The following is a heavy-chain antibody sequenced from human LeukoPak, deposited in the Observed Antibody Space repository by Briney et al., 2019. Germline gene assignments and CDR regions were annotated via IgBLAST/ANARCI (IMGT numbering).Heavy chain of an antibody. CDR1: GFTFSSYA. J-gene: IGHJ4*02. CDR3: AKDRYGPRSGSYRDY. D-gene: IGHD3-10*01. CDR2: ISGSGGST. Sequence: PGGSLRLSCAASGFTFSSYATSWVRQAPGKGLEWVSAISGSGGSTYYADSVKGRFTISRDNSKNTLYLQMNSLRAEDTAVYYCAKDRYGPRSGSYRDYWGQGTLVTVSS. V-gene: IGHV3-23*01.